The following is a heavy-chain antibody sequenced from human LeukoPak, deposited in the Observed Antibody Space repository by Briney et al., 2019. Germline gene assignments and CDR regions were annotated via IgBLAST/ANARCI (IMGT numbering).Heavy chain of an antibody. CDR2: INDNSANK. J-gene: IGHJ4*02. CDR3: NKGEGGYYPIDN. D-gene: IGHD1-26*01. CDR1: GFTFCKNG. V-gene: IGHV3-23*01. Sequence: GGSLRLSSAASGFTFCKNGMSWVRQALGEGLEWGSTINDNSANKNYADSVNGRFTISTDNTRTTLLLEINSVRADDTALCYRNKGEGGYYPIDNWGQGTLVIVSS.